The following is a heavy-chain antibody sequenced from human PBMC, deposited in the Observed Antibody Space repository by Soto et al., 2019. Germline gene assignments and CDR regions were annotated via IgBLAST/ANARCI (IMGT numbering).Heavy chain of an antibody. J-gene: IGHJ6*02. CDR2: ISYDGSNK. V-gene: IGHV3-30*18. CDR1: GFTFSSYG. CDR3: AKATPIWFGELLSPYYYYYGMEV. Sequence: QVQLVESGGGVVQPGRSLRLSCAASGFTFSSYGMHWVRQAPGKGLEWVAVISYDGSNKYYADSVKGRFTISRDNSKNLLYLQMNSLRAEDTAVYYCAKATPIWFGELLSPYYYYYGMEVWGQGTTVTVSS. D-gene: IGHD3-10*01.